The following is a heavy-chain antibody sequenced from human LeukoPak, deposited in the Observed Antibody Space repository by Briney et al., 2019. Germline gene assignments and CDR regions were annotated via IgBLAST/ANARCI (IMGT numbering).Heavy chain of an antibody. CDR2: IYYSGST. V-gene: IGHV4-39*01. J-gene: IGHJ3*02. CDR3: ARRFAPSRNDAFDI. CDR1: DGSISSSNYY. D-gene: IGHD3-10*01. Sequence: SETLSLTCTVSDGSISSSNYYWVWIRQPPGKGLEWIGTIYYSGSTYYNPSLKSRVTISVDTSKNQFSLKLSSVTASDTAVYYCARRFAPSRNDAFDIWGQGTMVTVSS.